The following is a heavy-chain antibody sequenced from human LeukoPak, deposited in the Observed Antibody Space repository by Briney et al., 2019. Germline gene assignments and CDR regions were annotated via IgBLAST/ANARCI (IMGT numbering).Heavy chain of an antibody. D-gene: IGHD6-6*01. CDR1: GGTFSSYV. CDR2: LIPIFGTA. J-gene: IGHJ4*02. Sequence: ASVKVSCKASGGTFSSYVIRWVRPAPGQGLEWMGRLIPIFGTANYAQKFQGRVTITTDESTSTAYMELSSLRSEDTAVYYCARVDVGIAARPFDYWGQGTLVTVSS. CDR3: ARVDVGIAARPFDY. V-gene: IGHV1-69*05.